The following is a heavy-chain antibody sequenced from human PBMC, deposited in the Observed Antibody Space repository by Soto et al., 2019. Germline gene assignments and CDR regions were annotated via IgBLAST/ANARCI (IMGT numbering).Heavy chain of an antibody. J-gene: IGHJ6*03. V-gene: IGHV4-61*05. CDR1: GGSISRNSYY. D-gene: IGHD2-21*01. Sequence: PSETLSLTCTVSGGSISRNSYYWGWLRPPPGQELEWIGYIYYSGSTIYNPSLESRVTMSVDTSKNQVSLKLSSVTAADTAVYFCARQPVMRLGGYYYQYMDVWGKGTTVTVSS. CDR2: IYYSGST. CDR3: ARQPVMRLGGYYYQYMDV.